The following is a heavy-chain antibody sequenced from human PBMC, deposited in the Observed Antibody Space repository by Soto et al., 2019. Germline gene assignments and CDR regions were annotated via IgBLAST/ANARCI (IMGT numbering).Heavy chain of an antibody. D-gene: IGHD2-15*01. CDR2: MYHSGST. CDR1: GGSISSSNW. V-gene: IGHV4-4*02. Sequence: QVQLQESGPGLVKPSGTLSLTCAVSGGSISSSNWWSWVRQPPGQGLEWIGEMYHSGSTNHNPSRTRRVTRSVDKSRNQFSRRLSSVTAADTAVYYCARAHCSGGSCYSVQHWFDPWGQGTLVTVSS. CDR3: ARAHCSGGSCYSVQHWFDP. J-gene: IGHJ5*02.